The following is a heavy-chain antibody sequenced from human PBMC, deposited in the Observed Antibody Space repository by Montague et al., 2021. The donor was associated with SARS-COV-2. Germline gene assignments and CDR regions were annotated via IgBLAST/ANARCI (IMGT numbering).Heavy chain of an antibody. Sequence: SETLSLTCTVSGGSISSHNYYWDRIRQPPGKGLEWIGSIYDSGSTYYNPSLKSRVTISVDTSKNHFSLKLNSVTAADTAFYYCARRGRKLLPVATTIGGFDIWGQGTMVPVSS. J-gene: IGHJ3*02. V-gene: IGHV4-39*02. CDR3: ARRGRKLLPVATTIGGFDI. D-gene: IGHD1-26*01. CDR1: GGSISSHNYY. CDR2: IYDSGST.